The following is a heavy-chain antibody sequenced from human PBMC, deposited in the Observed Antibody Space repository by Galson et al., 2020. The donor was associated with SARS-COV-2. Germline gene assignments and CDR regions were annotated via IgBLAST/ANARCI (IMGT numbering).Heavy chain of an antibody. Sequence: GASVKVSCKASGYRFSDHYIHWVRQAPGQGLEWVGWINPSRGSTKCAQKFQGRVTMTMDTSISTAYMEVSSLRADDTAVYFCARPPRAGLGYYGMDVWGQGTTVTVSS. CDR3: ARPPRAGLGYYGMDV. CDR2: INPSRGST. CDR1: GYRFSDHY. V-gene: IGHV1-2*02. J-gene: IGHJ6*02. D-gene: IGHD6-13*01.